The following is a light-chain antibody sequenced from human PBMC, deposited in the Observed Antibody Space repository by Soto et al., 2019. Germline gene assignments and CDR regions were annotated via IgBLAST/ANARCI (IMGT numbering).Light chain of an antibody. Sequence: QSALTQPASVSGSPGQSITISCTGTSSDVGGYNYVSWYQQHPGKAPKLMIYEVSHRPSGVSNRFSGSKSGNTASLTISGREGEDEADYYCSSYTSGSTWVFGGGTKLTVL. CDR2: EVS. J-gene: IGLJ3*02. V-gene: IGLV2-14*01. CDR3: SSYTSGSTWV. CDR1: SSDVGGYNY.